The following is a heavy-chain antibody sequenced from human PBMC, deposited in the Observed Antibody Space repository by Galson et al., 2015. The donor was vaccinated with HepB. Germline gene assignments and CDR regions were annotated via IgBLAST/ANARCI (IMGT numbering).Heavy chain of an antibody. D-gene: IGHD7-27*01. CDR2: INPNSGGT. CDR1: GYTFTGYY. J-gene: IGHJ4*02. V-gene: IGHV1-2*06. Sequence: SVKVSCKASGYTFTGYYMQWVRQAPGQGLEWMGRINPNSGGTNSAQKFQGRVTMTRDTSINTVYMELSRLSSDDTAVYYCAGGLGYFQYWGQGTLVTVSS. CDR3: AGGLGYFQY.